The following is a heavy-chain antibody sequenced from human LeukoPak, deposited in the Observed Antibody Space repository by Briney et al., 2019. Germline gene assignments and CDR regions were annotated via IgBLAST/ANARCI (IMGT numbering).Heavy chain of an antibody. CDR2: INTKTGNP. CDR1: GYTFSSSY. D-gene: IGHD4-11*01. Sequence: ASVKVSCKASGYTFSSSYMHWVRQAPGQGLEWMGWINTKTGNPTYAQGFTGRFVFSLDTSVSTAYLQISSLKAEDTAVYYCAREVRAFDYWGQGTLVTVSS. J-gene: IGHJ4*02. V-gene: IGHV7-4-1*02. CDR3: AREVRAFDY.